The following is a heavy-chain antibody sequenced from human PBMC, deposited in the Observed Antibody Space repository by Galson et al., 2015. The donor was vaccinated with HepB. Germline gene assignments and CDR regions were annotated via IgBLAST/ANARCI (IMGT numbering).Heavy chain of an antibody. D-gene: IGHD3-22*01. V-gene: IGHV3-23*01. CDR1: GFTFSSYA. J-gene: IGHJ4*02. CDR3: AKEAPAEGYDSSGYFFDY. Sequence: LRLSCAASGFTFSSYAMSWVRQAPGKGLEWVSAISGSGGSTYYADSVKGRFTISRDNSKNTLYLQMNSLRAEDTAVYYCAKEAPAEGYDSSGYFFDYWGQGTLVTVSS. CDR2: ISGSGGST.